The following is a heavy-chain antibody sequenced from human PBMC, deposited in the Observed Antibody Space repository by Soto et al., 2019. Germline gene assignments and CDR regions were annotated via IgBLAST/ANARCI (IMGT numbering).Heavy chain of an antibody. D-gene: IGHD2-2*01. V-gene: IGHV3-23*01. CDR2: ISDSGGST. J-gene: IGHJ4*02. Sequence: EVQLLESGGGLVQPGGSLRLSCAASGFTFSSYAMSWVRQAPGKGLEWVSAISDSGGSTYYADSVKGRFTISRDNSKNTLYLQMNSLRAEDTAVYYCAKDRGYCSSTSCLPGDYWGQGTLVTVSS. CDR3: AKDRGYCSSTSCLPGDY. CDR1: GFTFSSYA.